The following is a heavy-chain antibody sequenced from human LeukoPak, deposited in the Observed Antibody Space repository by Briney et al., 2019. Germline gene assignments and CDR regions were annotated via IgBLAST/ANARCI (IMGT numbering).Heavy chain of an antibody. CDR1: GFTFSIYS. Sequence: AGGSLTLSCAPSGFTFSIYSISWVRQAPGKGLEWVSSISSSSSYVYYAASVKGRFTISRDNAKNSLYLQMNSLRAEDTAVYYCARVTAATRFVDYWGQGTLVTVSS. CDR3: ARVTAATRFVDY. J-gene: IGHJ4*02. V-gene: IGHV3-21*01. CDR2: ISSSSSYV. D-gene: IGHD2-15*01.